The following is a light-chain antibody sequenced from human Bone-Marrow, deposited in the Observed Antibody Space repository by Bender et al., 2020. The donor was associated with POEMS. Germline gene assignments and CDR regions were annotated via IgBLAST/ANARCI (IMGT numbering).Light chain of an antibody. CDR3: AAWDGSLSAWV. Sequence: QPVLTQPPSASGTPGQRVTISCSGGSSNIGAHAVNWSQHLQGTAPKLLIYSSHRRPSEVPDRFSGSRSGTSASLAISGLRSGDEADYYCAAWDGSLSAWVFGGGTKLTVL. J-gene: IGLJ3*02. CDR2: SSH. V-gene: IGLV1-47*02. CDR1: SSNIGAHA.